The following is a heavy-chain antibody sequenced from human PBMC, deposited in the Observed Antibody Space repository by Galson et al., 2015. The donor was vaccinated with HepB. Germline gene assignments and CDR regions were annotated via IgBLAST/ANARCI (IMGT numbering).Heavy chain of an antibody. CDR1: GFTFSSYA. D-gene: IGHD3-9*01. CDR2: ISGSGGST. Sequence: SLRLSCAASGFTFSSYAMSWVRQAPGKGLEWVSAISGSGGSTYYADSVKGRFTISRDNSKNTLYLQMNSLRAEDTAVYYCAISAGILTGYYISHLTFDYWGQGTLVTVSS. J-gene: IGHJ4*02. CDR3: AISAGILTGYYISHLTFDY. V-gene: IGHV3-23*01.